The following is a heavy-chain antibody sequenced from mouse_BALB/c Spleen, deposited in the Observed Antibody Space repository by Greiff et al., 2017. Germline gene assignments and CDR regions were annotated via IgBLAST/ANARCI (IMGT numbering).Heavy chain of an antibody. D-gene: IGHD2-1*01. Sequence: QLQQSAAELARPGASVKMSCKASGYTFTSYTMHWVKQRPGQGLEWIGYINPSSGYTEYNQKFKDKTTLTADKSSSTAYMQLSSLTSEDSAVYYCARLVYGNYNAMDYWGQGTSVTVSS. CDR1: GYTFTSYT. CDR2: INPSSGYT. CDR3: ARLVYGNYNAMDY. J-gene: IGHJ4*01. V-gene: IGHV1-4*02.